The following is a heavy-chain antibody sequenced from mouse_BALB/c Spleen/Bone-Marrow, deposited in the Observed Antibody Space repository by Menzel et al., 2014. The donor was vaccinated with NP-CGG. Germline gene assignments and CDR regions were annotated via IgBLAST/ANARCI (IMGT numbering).Heavy chain of an antibody. CDR3: ARGGISVDY. CDR2: IYPGDGDT. V-gene: IGHV1-80*01. CDR1: GYAFSVYW. J-gene: IGHJ2*01. Sequence: QVQLQQSGAELVRPGSSVRISRKASGYAFSVYWMSWVKQRPGQGLEWIGQIYPGDGDTNYNGKFKGRATLTADKSSNTAYMQLSSLTSEDSAVYFCARGGISVDYWGQGTTLTVSS.